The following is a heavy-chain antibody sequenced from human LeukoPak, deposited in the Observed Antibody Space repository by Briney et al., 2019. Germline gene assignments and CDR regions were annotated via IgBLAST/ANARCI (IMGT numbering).Heavy chain of an antibody. Sequence: PGGSLRLSCAASGFTFSSYGMHWVRQAPGKGLEWVAVIWYDGSNKYYADSVKGRFTISRDKSKNTLYLQMNSLRAEDTAVYYCARESGNGYSSGWYPYYYYGMDVWGQGTTVTVSS. J-gene: IGHJ6*02. CDR2: IWYDGSNK. D-gene: IGHD6-19*01. V-gene: IGHV3-33*01. CDR1: GFTFSSYG. CDR3: ARESGNGYSSGWYPYYYYGMDV.